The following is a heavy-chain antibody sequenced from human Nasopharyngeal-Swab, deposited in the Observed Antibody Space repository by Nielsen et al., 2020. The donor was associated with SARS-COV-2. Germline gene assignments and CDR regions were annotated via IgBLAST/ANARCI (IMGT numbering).Heavy chain of an antibody. V-gene: IGHV3-7*01. J-gene: IGHJ6*03. CDR1: GFTFSSYW. CDR3: ARATIVATIFGYYYYYYMDV. CDR2: IKQDGSET. Sequence: GGSLRLSCAASGFTFSSYWMSWVRQAPGKGLEWVANIKQDGSETYYVDSVKGRFTISRDNAKNSLYLQMNSLRAEDTAVYYCARATIVATIFGYYYYYYMDVWGKGTTVTVSS. D-gene: IGHD5-12*01.